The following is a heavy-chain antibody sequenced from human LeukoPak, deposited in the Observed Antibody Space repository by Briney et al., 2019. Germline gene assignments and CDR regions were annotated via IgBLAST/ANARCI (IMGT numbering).Heavy chain of an antibody. CDR1: GGSFSGYY. V-gene: IGHV4-34*01. CDR3: ARGEYYYDSSGYPRTYYFDY. D-gene: IGHD3-22*01. J-gene: IGHJ4*02. Sequence: SETLSLTCAVYGGSFSGYYWSWIRQPPGKGLEWIGEINHSGSTNYNPSLKSRVTISVDTSKNQFSLKLSSVTAADTAVYYCARGEYYYDSSGYPRTYYFDYWGQGTLVTVSS. CDR2: INHSGST.